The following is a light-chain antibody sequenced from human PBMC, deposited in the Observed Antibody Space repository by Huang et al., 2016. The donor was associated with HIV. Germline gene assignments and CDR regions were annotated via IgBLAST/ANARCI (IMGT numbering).Light chain of an antibody. Sequence: DIVMTQSPDSLAVSLGERATINCKSSQSVLYRTNSKNYFAWHQQKPGRPPKLLIYWASTRESGVPARVSGSGSGTDFTLTIRSLQAEDVAVYYCQQYYSNPLTFGGGTKVEIK. J-gene: IGKJ4*01. CDR2: WAS. CDR3: QQYYSNPLT. V-gene: IGKV4-1*01. CDR1: QSVLYRTNSKNY.